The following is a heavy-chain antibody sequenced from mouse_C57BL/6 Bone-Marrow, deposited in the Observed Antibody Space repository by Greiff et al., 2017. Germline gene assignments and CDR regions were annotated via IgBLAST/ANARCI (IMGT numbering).Heavy chain of an antibody. Sequence: VQLQQSGPELVKPGASVKISCKASGYSFTGYYMNWVKQSPEKSLEWIGEINPSTGGTTYNQKFKAKATLTVDKSSSTAYMQLKSLTSEDSAVYYCAGGGNYGFAYWGTGTTV. CDR3: AGGGNYGFAY. D-gene: IGHD2-1*01. CDR2: INPSTGGT. J-gene: IGHJ1*03. CDR1: GYSFTGYY. V-gene: IGHV1-42*01.